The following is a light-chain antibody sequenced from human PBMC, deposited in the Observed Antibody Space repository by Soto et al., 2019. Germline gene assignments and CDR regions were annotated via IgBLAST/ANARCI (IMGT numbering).Light chain of an antibody. Sequence: QSVLTQPPSVSGAPGQRVTISCTESSSNIGAGYDVHWYQQLPGTAPKLLIYGNSNRPSGVPDRFSGSKSGTSASLAITGLQAEDEADYYCQSYDSSLSGWVFGGGTKSPS. V-gene: IGLV1-40*01. CDR1: SSNIGAGYD. J-gene: IGLJ3*02. CDR2: GNS. CDR3: QSYDSSLSGWV.